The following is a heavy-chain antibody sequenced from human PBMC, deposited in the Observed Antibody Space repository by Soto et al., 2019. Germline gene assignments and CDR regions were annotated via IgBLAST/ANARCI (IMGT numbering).Heavy chain of an antibody. CDR3: QRHNYDGSGYYYYYYGMDV. CDR2: INHSGNT. Sequence: SATLSLTCAVYGGSFSGYYWSWIRQPPGKGLEWIGEINHSGNTNYNPSLKSRVTISVDTSKNQFSLKLSSVTAADTAVYYCQRHNYDGSGYYYYYYGMDVWGQGTTVTVPS. CDR1: GGSFSGYY. V-gene: IGHV4-34*01. J-gene: IGHJ6*02. D-gene: IGHD3-22*01.